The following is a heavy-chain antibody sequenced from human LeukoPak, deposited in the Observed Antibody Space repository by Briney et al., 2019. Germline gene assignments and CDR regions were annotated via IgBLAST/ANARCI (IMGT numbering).Heavy chain of an antibody. CDR2: IWYDGSNK. D-gene: IGHD6-6*01. J-gene: IGHJ4*02. CDR1: GFTFSSYG. CDR3: AREGVEYSSSSGAFDY. V-gene: IGHV3-33*01. Sequence: PGGSLRLSCAASGFTFSSYGMHWVRQAPGKGLEWVAVIWYDGSNKYYADSVKGRFTISRDNSKNMLYLQMNSLRAEDTAVYYCAREGVEYSSSSGAFDYWGQGTLVTVSS.